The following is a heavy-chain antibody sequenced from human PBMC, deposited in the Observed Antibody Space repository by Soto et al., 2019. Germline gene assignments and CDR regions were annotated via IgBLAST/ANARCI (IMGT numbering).Heavy chain of an antibody. V-gene: IGHV4-34*01. J-gene: IGHJ6*02. CDR2: INHSGST. Sequence: SETLSLTCAVYGGSFSGYYWSWIRQPPGKGLEWIGEINHSGSTNYNPSLKSRVTISVDTSKNQFSLKLSSVTAADTAVYYCARGGKDWLLYYYYGMDVWGQGTTVTVSS. D-gene: IGHD3-9*01. CDR1: GGSFSGYY. CDR3: ARGGKDWLLYYYYGMDV.